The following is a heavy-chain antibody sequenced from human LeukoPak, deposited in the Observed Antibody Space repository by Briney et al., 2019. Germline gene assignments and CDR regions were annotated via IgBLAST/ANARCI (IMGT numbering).Heavy chain of an antibody. CDR3: ARLLTGPMDV. V-gene: IGHV4-59*01. CDR1: GGSISSYY. Sequence: SSETLSLTCTVSGGSISSYYWSWIRQPPGKGLEWIGYIYYSGSTNYNPSLKSRVTISVDTSKNQFSLKLSSVTAADTAVYYCARLLTGPMDVWGQGTTVTVSS. CDR2: IYYSGST. D-gene: IGHD2-15*01. J-gene: IGHJ6*02.